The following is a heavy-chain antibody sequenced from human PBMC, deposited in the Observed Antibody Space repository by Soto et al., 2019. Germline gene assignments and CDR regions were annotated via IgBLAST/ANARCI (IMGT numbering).Heavy chain of an antibody. CDR1: GFTFSNYW. V-gene: IGHV3-7*05. D-gene: IGHD3-10*01. Sequence: EVQLVESGGGLVQSGGSLRLSCAASGFTFSNYWMSWVRQAPGKGLEWVADVKHEGREDYYVDSEKGQFTVSRDNDKTTRSLQMDSLRLGDTAVYYCASAGGARVPDTRPNDYWGQGTLVTVSS. CDR3: ASAGGARVPDTRPNDY. J-gene: IGHJ4*02. CDR2: VKHEGRED.